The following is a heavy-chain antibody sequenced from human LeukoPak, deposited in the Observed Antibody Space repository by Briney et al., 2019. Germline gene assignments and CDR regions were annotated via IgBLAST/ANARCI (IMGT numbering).Heavy chain of an antibody. V-gene: IGHV3-23*01. J-gene: IGHJ5*02. CDR2: ISGSGDTT. CDR3: AREPYSSGRPEYFDT. CDR1: GFTFSSNT. D-gene: IGHD6-19*01. Sequence: PGGSLRLSCAASGFTFSSNTMCWVRQAPGAGLEWVSAISGSGDTTYYPDSVKGRFTISRDNSKNTLYLQMNNLRAEDTAVYYCAREPYSSGRPEYFDTWGQGTLVAVSS.